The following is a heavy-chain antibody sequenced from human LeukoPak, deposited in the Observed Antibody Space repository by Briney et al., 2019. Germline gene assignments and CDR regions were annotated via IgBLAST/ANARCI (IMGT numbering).Heavy chain of an antibody. D-gene: IGHD1-26*01. CDR3: AKDKGSGSYWAFDY. CDR2: ISGRGDST. Sequence: ISGRGDSTYYAYSVRGRLTISRHNSKNTMYLQINSLRAEDTAVYYCAKDKGSGSYWAFDYWGQGTLVTVSS. J-gene: IGHJ4*02. V-gene: IGHV3-23*01.